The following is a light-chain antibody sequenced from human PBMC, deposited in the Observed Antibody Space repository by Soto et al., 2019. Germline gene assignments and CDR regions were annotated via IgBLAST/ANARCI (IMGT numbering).Light chain of an antibody. Sequence: DIQMTQSPSSVSASVGDRVTMTCRASQGINSWLAWYQQKPGKAPKLLIYAASNLQSGVPSRFSGSGSGTEFTLTISSLQPDDFATYYCQHYNSYSEAFGQGTKV. CDR1: QGINSW. J-gene: IGKJ1*01. CDR2: AAS. V-gene: IGKV1D-16*01. CDR3: QHYNSYSEA.